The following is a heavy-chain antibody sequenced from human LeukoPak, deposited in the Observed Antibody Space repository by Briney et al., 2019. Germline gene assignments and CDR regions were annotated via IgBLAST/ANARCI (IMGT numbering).Heavy chain of an antibody. V-gene: IGHV3-23*01. Sequence: PGGSLRLSCAASGFTFSTYAMNWVRQAPGKGLNWVSGISGSGDSTLCADSVKGRFTISRDNSKKTLYLQMNSLRADDTAVYYCAKDARWLAPGTFDIWGQGTMVTVS. CDR2: ISGSGDST. J-gene: IGHJ3*02. D-gene: IGHD6-19*01. CDR1: GFTFSTYA. CDR3: AKDARWLAPGTFDI.